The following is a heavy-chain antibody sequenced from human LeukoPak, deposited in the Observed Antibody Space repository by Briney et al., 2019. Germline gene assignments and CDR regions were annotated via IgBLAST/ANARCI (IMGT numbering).Heavy chain of an antibody. D-gene: IGHD6-19*01. Sequence: ASVKVSCKDSGGTFSSYAISWVRQAPGQGLEWMGRIIPILGIANYAQKFQGRVTITADKSTSAAYMELSSLRSEDTAVYYCASETSVQSVAGPLFDYWGQGTLVTVSS. CDR3: ASETSVQSVAGPLFDY. CDR1: GGTFSSYA. CDR2: IIPILGIA. V-gene: IGHV1-69*04. J-gene: IGHJ4*02.